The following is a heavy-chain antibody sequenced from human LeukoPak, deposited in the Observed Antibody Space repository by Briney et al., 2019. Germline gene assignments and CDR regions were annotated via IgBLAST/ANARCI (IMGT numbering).Heavy chain of an antibody. Sequence: ASVKVSCKVSGYTLTDLSMRWVRQAPRKGLEWLGGFHPEDGETIYAQKFQGRVTLAEDTSTDTAYMELSSLRSEDTAAYYCATDIPRRVRGVVYSSFGMDVWGQGTTVTVSS. V-gene: IGHV1-24*01. D-gene: IGHD3-10*01. CDR3: ATDIPRRVRGVVYSSFGMDV. J-gene: IGHJ6*02. CDR2: FHPEDGET. CDR1: GYTLTDLS.